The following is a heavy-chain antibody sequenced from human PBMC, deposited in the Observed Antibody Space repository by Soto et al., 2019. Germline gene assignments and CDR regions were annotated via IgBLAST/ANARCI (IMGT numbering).Heavy chain of an antibody. CDR1: GGSISSSNW. CDR2: IYHSGST. D-gene: IGHD2-15*01. J-gene: IGHJ6*02. Sequence: QVQLQESGPGLVKPSGTLSLTCAVSGGSISSSNWWSWVRQPPGKGLEWIGEIYHSGSTNYNPSLKCRVTISVDKSKNQFSLKLSSVTAADTAVYYWAGSYGGNRNYYYYGMDGWGQGTTVTVSS. V-gene: IGHV4-4*02. CDR3: AGSYGGNRNYYYYGMDG.